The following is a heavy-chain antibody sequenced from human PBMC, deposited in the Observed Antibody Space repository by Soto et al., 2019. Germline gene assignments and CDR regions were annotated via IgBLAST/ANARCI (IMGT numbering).Heavy chain of an antibody. CDR3: ARAVLRFLEWLINWFDP. D-gene: IGHD3-3*01. CDR1: GDSVSSNSAA. Sequence: SQTLSLTCAISGDSVSSNSAAWNWIRQSPSRGLEWLGRTYYRSKWYNDYAVSVKSRITINPDTSKNQFSLQLNSVTPEDTAVYYCARAVLRFLEWLINWFDPWGQGTLVTV. V-gene: IGHV6-1*01. J-gene: IGHJ5*02. CDR2: TYYRSKWYN.